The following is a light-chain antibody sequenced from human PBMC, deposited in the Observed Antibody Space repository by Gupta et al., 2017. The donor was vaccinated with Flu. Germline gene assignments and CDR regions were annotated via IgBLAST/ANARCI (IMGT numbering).Light chain of an antibody. J-gene: IGKJ1*01. CDR3: HQDCNSSWT. CDR1: QSISSNY. V-gene: IGKV3-20*01. Sequence: IVLTQPPGTLSLSPGERATLSCRASQSISSNYLAWYQRKPGQAPRLLISGTSSRATDIPDRFSGSGSGTEFSLTISRLEPGDFAVYYCHQDCNSSWTFGQGTKVEIK. CDR2: GTS.